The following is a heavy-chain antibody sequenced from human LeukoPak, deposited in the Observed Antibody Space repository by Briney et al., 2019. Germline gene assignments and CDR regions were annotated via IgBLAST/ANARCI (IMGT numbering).Heavy chain of an antibody. CDR2: IIPIFDTP. CDR3: ARETKTAYRGGDCYDLDAFDI. D-gene: IGHD2-21*02. V-gene: IGHV1-69*06. CDR1: GGTFSRYA. Sequence: VASVKVSCKASGGTFSRYAVSWVRQAPGQGLEWMGGIIPIFDTPNYAQKFQGGVTITADKSTSTAYMEVSSLRSEDTAVYYCARETKTAYRGGDCYDLDAFDIWGQGTMVTVSS. J-gene: IGHJ3*02.